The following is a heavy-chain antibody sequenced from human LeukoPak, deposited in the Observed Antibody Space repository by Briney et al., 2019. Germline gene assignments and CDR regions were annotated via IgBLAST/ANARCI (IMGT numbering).Heavy chain of an antibody. CDR2: IYYSGST. J-gene: IGHJ4*02. CDR3: ARGHKGYYYDSSGYYY. V-gene: IGHV4-30-4*08. Sequence: PSQTLSLTCTVSGGSISSGDYYWSWIRQPPGKGLEWIGYIYYSGSTYYNPSLKSRVTISVDTSKNQFSLKLSSVTAADTAVYYCARGHKGYYYDSSGYYYWGQGTLVTVSS. CDR1: GGSISSGDYY. D-gene: IGHD3-22*01.